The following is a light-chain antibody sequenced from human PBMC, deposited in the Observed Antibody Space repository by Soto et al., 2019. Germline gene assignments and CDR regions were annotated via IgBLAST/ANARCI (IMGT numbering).Light chain of an antibody. Sequence: QSVLTQPASVSGSPGQSITISYTGTSSDVGGYNYVSWYQQHPGKAPKLMIYEVSNRPSGVSNRFSGSKSGTSASLAISGLRTEDEADYYCAAWDDSLSGVVFGGGTKLTVL. V-gene: IGLV2-14*01. CDR2: EVS. CDR1: SSDVGGYNY. J-gene: IGLJ2*01. CDR3: AAWDDSLSGVV.